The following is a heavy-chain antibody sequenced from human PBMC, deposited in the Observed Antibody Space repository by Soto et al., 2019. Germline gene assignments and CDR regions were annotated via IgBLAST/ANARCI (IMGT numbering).Heavy chain of an antibody. CDR1: GFTFSSYG. Sequence: QVQLVESGGGVVQPGRSLRLSCAASGFTFSSYGMHWVRQAPGKGLEWVAVISYDGSNKYYADSVKGRFTISRDNSKNTLYLQMNSLRAEDTAVYYCAKDLYGDYYYYYYGMDVWGQGTTVTVSS. CDR2: ISYDGSNK. D-gene: IGHD4-17*01. J-gene: IGHJ6*02. CDR3: AKDLYGDYYYYYYGMDV. V-gene: IGHV3-30*18.